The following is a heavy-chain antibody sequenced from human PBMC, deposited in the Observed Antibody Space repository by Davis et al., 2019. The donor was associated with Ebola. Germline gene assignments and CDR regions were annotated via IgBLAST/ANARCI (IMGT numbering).Heavy chain of an antibody. V-gene: IGHV1-46*01. CDR3: ARSAGDYGAFDI. CDR1: GGTFSTYG. CDR2: INPSGGST. Sequence: AASVKVSCKASGGTFSTYGISWVRQAPGQGLEWMGIINPSGGSTSYAQKVQGRVTMTRDTSTSTVYMELSSLRSEDTAVYYCARSAGDYGAFDIWGQGTMVTVSS. J-gene: IGHJ3*02. D-gene: IGHD4-17*01.